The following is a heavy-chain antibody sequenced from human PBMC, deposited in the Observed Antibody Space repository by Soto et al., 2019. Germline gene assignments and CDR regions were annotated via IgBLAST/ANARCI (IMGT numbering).Heavy chain of an antibody. V-gene: IGHV4-34*01. CDR3: ARGITMKLAVQGDAPDNYYFDS. D-gene: IGHD3-22*01. CDR2: INHSGRT. CDR1: GGSFSGYY. Sequence: PSETLSLTCAVYGGSFSGYYWSWIRQPPGKGLEWTGEINHSGRTNENPSLKSRVTISVDTSKNQFSLKLRSVTAADTAVYYCARGITMKLAVQGDAPDNYYFDSWGQGSLVTVSS. J-gene: IGHJ4*02.